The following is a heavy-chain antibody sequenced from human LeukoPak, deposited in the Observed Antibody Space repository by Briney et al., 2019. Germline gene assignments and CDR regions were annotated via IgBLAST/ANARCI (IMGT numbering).Heavy chain of an antibody. CDR1: GGSISGSSYY. CDR3: ARDYGDFPHDAFDI. V-gene: IGHV4-39*02. CDR2: IYYSGST. D-gene: IGHD4-17*01. Sequence: SETLSLTCTVSGGSISGSSYYWGWIRQPPGKGLEWIGNIYYSGSTYYIPSLKSRVTISVDTSKDQFSLKLSSVTAADTAVYYCARDYGDFPHDAFDIWGQGTMVTVSS. J-gene: IGHJ3*02.